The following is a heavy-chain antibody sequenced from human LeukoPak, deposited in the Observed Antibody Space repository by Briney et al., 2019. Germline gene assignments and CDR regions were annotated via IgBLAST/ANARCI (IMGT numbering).Heavy chain of an antibody. J-gene: IGHJ4*02. V-gene: IGHV4-59*12. CDR1: GGSISSYY. D-gene: IGHD6-19*01. CDR3: ARGVGSGWYKYYFDY. Sequence: SETLSLTCTVSGGSISSYYWSWIRQPPGKGLEWIGYIYYSGSTNYNPSLKSRVTISVDTSKNQFFLKLSSVTAADTAVYYCARGVGSGWYKYYFDYWGQGTLVTVSS. CDR2: IYYSGST.